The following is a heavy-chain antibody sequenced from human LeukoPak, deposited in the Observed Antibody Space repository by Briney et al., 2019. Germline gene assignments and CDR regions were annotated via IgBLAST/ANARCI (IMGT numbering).Heavy chain of an antibody. CDR2: ISPTGSTT. CDR1: GFTFSSYG. V-gene: IGHV3-74*01. D-gene: IGHD6-6*01. CDR3: ARGPNSNWSGLDF. Sequence: GGSLRLSCAASGFTFSSYGMHWARQLPGKGLVWVSRISPTGSTTSYADSVKGRFTVSRDNAKNTLYLQVNNLRAEDTAVYYCARGPNSNWSGLDFWGQGTLLTVSS. J-gene: IGHJ4*02.